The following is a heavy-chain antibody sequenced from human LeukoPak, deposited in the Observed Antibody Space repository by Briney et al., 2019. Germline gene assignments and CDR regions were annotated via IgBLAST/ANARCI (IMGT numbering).Heavy chain of an antibody. J-gene: IGHJ1*01. V-gene: IGHV3-23*01. CDR2: ISGSGGST. CDR1: GFTFSSYA. CDR3: AKLSYYCSSTSCRYFQH. D-gene: IGHD2-2*01. Sequence: GGSLRLSCAASGFTFSSYAMSWVRRAPGKGLEWVSAISGSGGSTYYADSVKGRFTISRDNSKNTLYLQMNSLRAEDTAVYYCAKLSYYCSSTSCRYFQHWGQGTLVTVSS.